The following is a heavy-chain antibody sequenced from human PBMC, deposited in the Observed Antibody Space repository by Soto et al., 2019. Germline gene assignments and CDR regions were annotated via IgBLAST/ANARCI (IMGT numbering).Heavy chain of an antibody. Sequence: EVQLLESGGGLVQPGGSLRLSCAASGFTFSSYAMSWVRQAPGKGLEWVSSITGSAGSTYYADSVKGRFTISRDNSKNALYLQMNSLGAEDTAVYYCAKDRTRWLRFDLGYWGQGTLVTVSS. CDR2: ITGSAGST. D-gene: IGHD5-12*01. J-gene: IGHJ4*02. CDR1: GFTFSSYA. V-gene: IGHV3-23*01. CDR3: AKDRTRWLRFDLGY.